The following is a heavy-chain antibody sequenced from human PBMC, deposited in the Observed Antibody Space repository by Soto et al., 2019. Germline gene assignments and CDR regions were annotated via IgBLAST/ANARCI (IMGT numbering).Heavy chain of an antibody. CDR2: IDSRGRTL. CDR1: GFSFSDYS. CDR3: ARQAARNYIDS. J-gene: IGHJ4*02. D-gene: IGHD6-6*01. V-gene: IGHV3-11*01. Sequence: GGSLRLSCVASGFSFSDYSMSWIRQAPGKGLEWLAFIDSRGRTLSYADSVRGRFTISRDNAENSVYLQMDSLRADDTAVYYCARQAARNYIDSWGQGNSVTVSS.